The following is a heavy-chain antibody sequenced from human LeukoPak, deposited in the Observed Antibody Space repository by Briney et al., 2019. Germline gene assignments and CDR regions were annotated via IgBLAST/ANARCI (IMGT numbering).Heavy chain of an antibody. CDR1: GYTFTGYY. V-gene: IGHV1-2*02. CDR3: ARIRGGWYTY. Sequence: ASVKDSCKASGYTFTGYYMHGVRQAPGQGLEGMGWINTNSGGTNYAQKSQCTVTMTRHTTISTAYMKLSRLRSDDTAVYYCARIRGGWYTYWGQETLVTVSS. D-gene: IGHD6-19*01. J-gene: IGHJ4*02. CDR2: INTNSGGT.